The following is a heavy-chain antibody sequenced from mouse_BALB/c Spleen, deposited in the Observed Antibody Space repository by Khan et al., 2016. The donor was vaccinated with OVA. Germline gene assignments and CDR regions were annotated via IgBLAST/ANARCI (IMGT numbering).Heavy chain of an antibody. D-gene: IGHD3-1*01. V-gene: IGHV1S26*01. CDR1: GFNIKDTY. CDR2: INPSSGYT. J-gene: IGHJ2*01. Sequence: QVPLQQSGAELVKPGASVKLSCTASGFNIKDTYMHWVKQRPEQGLEWIGYINPSSGYTKYNQKFKDKATLTADKSSSTAYMQLSSLTSEDSAVDYCARKSTRASYWGQGTTLTVSS. CDR3: ARKSTRASY.